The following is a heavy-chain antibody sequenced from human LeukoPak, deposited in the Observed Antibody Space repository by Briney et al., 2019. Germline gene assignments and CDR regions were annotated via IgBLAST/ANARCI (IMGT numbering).Heavy chain of an antibody. D-gene: IGHD3-9*01. J-gene: IGHJ6*02. V-gene: IGHV3-33*01. CDR2: IWYDGSNK. CDR1: GFTFSSYG. Sequence: PGRSLRLSCAASGFTFSSYGMHWVRQAPGKGLEWVAVIWYDGSNKYYADSVKGRFTISRDNSKNTLHLQMNSLRAEDTAVYYCARDQVTIFGAMDVWGQGTTVTVSS. CDR3: ARDQVTIFGAMDV.